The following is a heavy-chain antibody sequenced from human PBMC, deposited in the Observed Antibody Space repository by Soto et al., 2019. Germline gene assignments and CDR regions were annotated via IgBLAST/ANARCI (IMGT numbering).Heavy chain of an antibody. D-gene: IGHD1-1*01. J-gene: IGHJ3*02. V-gene: IGHV3-9*01. CDR2: ISWNSGSI. CDR1: GFTFDDYA. CDR3: AKDMTFTTGTAGLDI. Sequence: PGGSLRLSCAASGFTFDDYAMHWVRQAPGKGLEWVSGISWNSGSIGYADSVKGRFTISRDNAKNSLYLQMNSLRAEDTALYYCAKDMTFTTGTAGLDIWGQGTMVTVSS.